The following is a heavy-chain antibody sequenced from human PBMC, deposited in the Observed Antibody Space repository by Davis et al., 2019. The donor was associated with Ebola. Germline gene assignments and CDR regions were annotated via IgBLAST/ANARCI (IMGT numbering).Heavy chain of an antibody. V-gene: IGHV4-34*01. J-gene: IGHJ4*02. CDR1: GGPFSAYY. CDR2: INHSGIS. Sequence: PSEILSLTCAVNGGPFSAYYWTYIRQSPGMGLEWIGEINHSGISSYNPALKTRVRLSVDPSKNQFSLRLRSVTAADTAVYYCARGSVKMDSWGQGILVTVSS. D-gene: IGHD3-22*01. CDR3: ARGSVKMDS.